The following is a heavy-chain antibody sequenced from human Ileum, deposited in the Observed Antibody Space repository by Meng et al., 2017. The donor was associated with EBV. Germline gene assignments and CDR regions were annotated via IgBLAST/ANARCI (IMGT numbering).Heavy chain of an antibody. CDR1: GGSISSSDW. CDR2: IYRGGGT. J-gene: IGHJ4*02. V-gene: IGHV4-4*02. CDR3: ARVRVIPAAIGFDY. Sequence: QVPVQEAGPCLVTPSGTLSLTCAVSGGSISSSDWWSWVRQPPGKGLEWIGEIYRGGGTNYNASLKSRVTISVDTSKNHFSLKLNSVTAADTAVYYCARVRVIPAAIGFDYWGQGTLVTVSS. D-gene: IGHD2-2*02.